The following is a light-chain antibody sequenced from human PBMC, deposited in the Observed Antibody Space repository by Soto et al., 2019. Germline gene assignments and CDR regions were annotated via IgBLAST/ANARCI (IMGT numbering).Light chain of an antibody. CDR3: QHYNSYSEA. CDR2: KAS. J-gene: IGKJ1*01. Sequence: DIQMTQSPSTLSGSVGDGVTITCLASQTISSWLAWYQQEPGKAPKLLIYKASTLKSGVPSRFSGSGSGTEFTLTISSLQPDDFATYYCQHYNSYSEAFGQGTKVDIK. V-gene: IGKV1-5*03. CDR1: QTISSW.